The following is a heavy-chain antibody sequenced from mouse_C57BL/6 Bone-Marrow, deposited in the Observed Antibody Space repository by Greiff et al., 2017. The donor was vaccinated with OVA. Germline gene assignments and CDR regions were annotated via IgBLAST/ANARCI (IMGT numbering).Heavy chain of an antibody. CDR1: GFNIKDDY. CDR3: TTLPSDAY. CDR2: IDPENGDT. V-gene: IGHV14-4*01. Sequence: EVQLQQSGAELVRPGASVKLSCTASGFNIKDDYMHWVKQRPEQGLEWIGWIDPENGDTEYASKFQGKATITADTSSNTAYLQHSSLTSEDTAVYYCTTLPSDAYWGQGTLVTVAA. J-gene: IGHJ3*01.